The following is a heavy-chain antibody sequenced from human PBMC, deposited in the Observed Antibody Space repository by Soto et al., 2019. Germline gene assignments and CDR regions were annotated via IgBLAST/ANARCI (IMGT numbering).Heavy chain of an antibody. CDR2: ISNDGSNK. CDR3: ATPRGMDV. J-gene: IGHJ6*02. V-gene: IGHV3-30*03. CDR1: GFTFSRYG. Sequence: QVQLVESGGGVVQPGRSLRLSCAASGFTFSRYGMHWVRQAPGKGLEWVAVISNDGSNKYYADSVKGRFTISRDNSKNTLYLQMNSLRDEDTAVYYCATPRGMDVWGQGTTVIVSS.